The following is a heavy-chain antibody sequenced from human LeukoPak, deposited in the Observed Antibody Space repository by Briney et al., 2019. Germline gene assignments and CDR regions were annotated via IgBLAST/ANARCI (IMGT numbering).Heavy chain of an antibody. CDR3: ARRQFLGWFDP. D-gene: IGHD7-27*01. CDR2: LNPNSGNA. Sequence: ASVTVSCKASGYIFTTCDIGLVRQPTGQGREWMGWLNPNSGNAGYAQKFQGRVTISRNTSLSTAYMELSSLRSDDTAIYYCARRQFLGWFDPWGQGTLVTVSS. CDR1: GYIFTTCD. J-gene: IGHJ5*02. V-gene: IGHV1-8*03.